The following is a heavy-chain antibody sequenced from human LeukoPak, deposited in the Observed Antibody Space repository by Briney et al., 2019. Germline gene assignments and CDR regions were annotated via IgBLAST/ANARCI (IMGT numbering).Heavy chain of an antibody. CDR2: IKSKTDGGTT. J-gene: IGHJ5*02. CDR1: GFTFSNAW. Sequence: GGSLRLSCAASGFTFSNAWMSWVRQAPGKGLEWVGRIKSKTDGGTTDYAAPVKGRFTISRDDSKNTLYLQMNSLKTEDTAVYYCTTDKLLWFGELGAWGQGTLVTVSS. D-gene: IGHD3-10*01. CDR3: TTDKLLWFGELGA. V-gene: IGHV3-15*01.